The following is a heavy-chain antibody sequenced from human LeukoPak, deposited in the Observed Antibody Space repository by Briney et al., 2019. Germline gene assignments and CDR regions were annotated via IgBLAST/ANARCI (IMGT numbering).Heavy chain of an antibody. J-gene: IGHJ4*02. V-gene: IGHV4-59*08. CDR2: IYYSGST. CDR3: ARHYSSGWYPFDY. D-gene: IGHD6-19*01. Sequence: VKPSETLSLTCTVSGGSISSYYWSWIRQPPGKGLEWIGYIYYSGSTNYNPSLKSRVSISVDTSNNQFSLELSSVTAADTAVYYCARHYSSGWYPFDYWGQGTLVTVSS. CDR1: GGSISSYY.